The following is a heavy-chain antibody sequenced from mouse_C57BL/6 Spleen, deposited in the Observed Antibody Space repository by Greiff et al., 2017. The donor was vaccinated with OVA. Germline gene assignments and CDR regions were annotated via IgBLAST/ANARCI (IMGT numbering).Heavy chain of an antibody. CDR3: VRRGGTDYAMDY. Sequence: EVQVVESGGGLVQPKGSLKLSCAASGFSFNTYAMNWVRQAPGKGLEWVARIRSKSNNYATYYADSVKDRFTISRDDSESMLYLQMNNLKTEDTAMYYCVRRGGTDYAMDYWGQGTSVTVSS. CDR2: IRSKSNNYAT. D-gene: IGHD3-3*01. V-gene: IGHV10-1*01. J-gene: IGHJ4*01. CDR1: GFSFNTYA.